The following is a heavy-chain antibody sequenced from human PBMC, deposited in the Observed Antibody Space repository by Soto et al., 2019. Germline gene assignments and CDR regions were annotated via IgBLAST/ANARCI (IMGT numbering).Heavy chain of an antibody. CDR1: GGTFSSYA. V-gene: IGHV1-69*06. CDR2: IIPIFGTA. J-gene: IGHJ6*02. D-gene: IGHD2-15*01. Sequence: QVQLVQSGAEVKKPGSSVKVSCKASGGTFSSYAISWVRQAPGKGLEWMGGIIPIFGTANYAQKFQGRVTITADKSTSAAYMELSSLRSEDTAVYYCARWGLSGDYYYYGMDVWGQGTTVTVSS. CDR3: ARWGLSGDYYYYGMDV.